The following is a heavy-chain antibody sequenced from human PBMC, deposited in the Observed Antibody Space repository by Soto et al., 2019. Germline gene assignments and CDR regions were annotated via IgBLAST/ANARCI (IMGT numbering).Heavy chain of an antibody. Sequence: XSVKVSCKASGGTFISYAISWVRQAPGQGLEWMGGIIPIFGTANYAQKFQGRVTITADKSTSTAYMELSSLRSEDTAVYYCARATSYGSGSYYKRSWFDPWGQGTLVTVSS. J-gene: IGHJ5*02. CDR3: ARATSYGSGSYYKRSWFDP. CDR2: IIPIFGTA. D-gene: IGHD3-10*01. CDR1: GGTFISYA. V-gene: IGHV1-69*06.